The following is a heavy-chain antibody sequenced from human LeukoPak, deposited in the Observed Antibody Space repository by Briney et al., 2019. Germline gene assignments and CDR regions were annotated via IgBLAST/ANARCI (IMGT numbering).Heavy chain of an antibody. J-gene: IGHJ6*03. Sequence: GGSLRLSCAASGFTFSDYYMTWIRQAPGRGLEWVSYISRSGSTIYYADSAKGRFTISRDSAKNSLFLQMNSLRAEDTAVYYCAREAGYCSSTSCSYYHYMDVWGKGTTVTVSS. V-gene: IGHV3-11*04. CDR1: GFTFSDYY. CDR3: AREAGYCSSTSCSYYHYMDV. CDR2: ISRSGSTI. D-gene: IGHD2-2*03.